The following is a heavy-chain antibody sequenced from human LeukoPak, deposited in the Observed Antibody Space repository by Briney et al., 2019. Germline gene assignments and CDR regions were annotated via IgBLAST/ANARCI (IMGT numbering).Heavy chain of an antibody. CDR1: GGSISSYY. Sequence: SETLSLTCTVSGGSISSYYWSWIRQPPGKGLEWIGYIYYSGSTNYNPSLKSRVSISADTSKNQFSLKLSSVTAADTAVYYCARTGSTVTMLYPFDHWGQGTLVAVSS. J-gene: IGHJ4*02. CDR3: ARTGSTVTMLYPFDH. V-gene: IGHV4-59*01. CDR2: IYYSGST. D-gene: IGHD4-17*01.